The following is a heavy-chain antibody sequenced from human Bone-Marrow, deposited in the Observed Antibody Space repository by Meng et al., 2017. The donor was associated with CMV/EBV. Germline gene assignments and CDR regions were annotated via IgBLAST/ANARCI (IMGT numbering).Heavy chain of an antibody. V-gene: IGHV1-69*05. CDR3: AKMAKYCSSTSCYHSGFDP. D-gene: IGHD2-2*01. Sequence: SVKVSCKASGGTFSSYAISWVRQAPGQGLEWMGGIIPIFGTANYAQKFQGRVTITTDESTSTAYMELSSLRSEDTAVYYCAKMAKYCSSTSCYHSGFDPWGQGNLVTVSS. J-gene: IGHJ5*02. CDR2: IIPIFGTA. CDR1: GGTFSSYA.